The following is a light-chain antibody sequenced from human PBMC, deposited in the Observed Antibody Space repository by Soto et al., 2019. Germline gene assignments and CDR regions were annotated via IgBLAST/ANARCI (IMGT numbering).Light chain of an antibody. J-gene: IGKJ3*01. V-gene: IGKV1-39*01. CDR3: QQSYSTPFT. CDR2: AAS. Sequence: DIQMTQSPSSLSASVGDRVTITCRASQTIRNYLNWYQQKPGKAPKLLIYAASSLQSGVPSRFSGSGSGTDFTLSISSLQPEDFATYFCQQSYSTPFTFGPGTKVDIK. CDR1: QTIRNY.